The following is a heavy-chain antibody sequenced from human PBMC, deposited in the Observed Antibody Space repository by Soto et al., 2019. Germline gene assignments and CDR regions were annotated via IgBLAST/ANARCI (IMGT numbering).Heavy chain of an antibody. CDR2: INQDGSQK. V-gene: IGHV3-7*01. Sequence: PGGSLRLSCGASGFAFRSHWMSWVRQAPGKGLEWVANINQDGSQKYYVDSVKGRFTISRDNAKNSLYLQMNSLRAEDTAVYYCARVYGIAVAGTLDFWGQGTLVTVSS. CDR3: ARVYGIAVAGTLDF. J-gene: IGHJ4*02. CDR1: GFAFRSHW. D-gene: IGHD6-19*01.